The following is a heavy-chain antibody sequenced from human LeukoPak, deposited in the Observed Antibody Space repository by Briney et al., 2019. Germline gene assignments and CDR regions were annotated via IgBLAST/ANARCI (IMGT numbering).Heavy chain of an antibody. CDR3: ARGRGYSGYAYYFDY. CDR1: GGSISSSSYY. CDR2: IYTSGST. Sequence: SETLSLTCTVSGGSISSSSYYWSWIRQPAGKGLEWIGRIYTSGSTNYNPSLKSRVTMSVDTSKNQFSLKLCSVTAADTAVYYCARGRGYSGYAYYFDYWGQGTLVTVSS. D-gene: IGHD5-12*01. V-gene: IGHV4-61*02. J-gene: IGHJ4*02.